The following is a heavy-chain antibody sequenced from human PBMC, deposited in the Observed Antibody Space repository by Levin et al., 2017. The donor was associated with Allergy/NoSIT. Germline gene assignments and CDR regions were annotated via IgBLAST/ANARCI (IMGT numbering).Heavy chain of an antibody. J-gene: IGHJ4*02. D-gene: IGHD7-27*01. CDR2: FDPEEDET. CDR3: ASLLGMGFFDY. CDR1: GYSLTEFS. V-gene: IGHV1-24*01. Sequence: GESLKISCKVSGYSLTEFSMHWVRQVPGKGLEWLGGFDPEEDETIYAQKFQGRVTMTEDTSTDTAYLELRSLRSEDTAVYYCASLLGMGFFDYWGQGTTVTVSS.